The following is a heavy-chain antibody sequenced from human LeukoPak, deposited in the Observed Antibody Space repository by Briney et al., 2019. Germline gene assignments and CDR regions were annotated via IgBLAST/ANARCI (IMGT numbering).Heavy chain of an antibody. D-gene: IGHD4-23*01. Sequence: PGGSLRLSCAASGFTFSSYGMHWVRQAPGEGLEWVAVIWYDGSNKYYADSVKGRFTISRDNSKNTLYLQMNSLRAEDTAVYYCAREPGGNSDYWGQGTLVTVSS. CDR1: GFTFSSYG. V-gene: IGHV3-33*01. CDR3: AREPGGNSDY. CDR2: IWYDGSNK. J-gene: IGHJ4*02.